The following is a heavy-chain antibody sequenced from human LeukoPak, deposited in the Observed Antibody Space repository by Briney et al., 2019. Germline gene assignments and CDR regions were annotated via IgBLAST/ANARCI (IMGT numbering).Heavy chain of an antibody. D-gene: IGHD6-19*01. CDR1: GGTFSSYA. CDR3: ASLGGYSSGY. V-gene: IGHV1-69*04. J-gene: IGHJ4*02. Sequence: ASVKVSCKASGGTFSSYAISWVRQAPGQGLEWMGRIIPILGIANYAQKFQGRVTITADRSTSTAYMELSSLRSEDTAVYYCASLGGYSSGYWGQGTLVTVSS. CDR2: IIPILGIA.